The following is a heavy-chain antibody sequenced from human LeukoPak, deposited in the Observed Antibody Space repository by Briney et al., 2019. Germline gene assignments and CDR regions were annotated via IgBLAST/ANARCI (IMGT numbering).Heavy chain of an antibody. J-gene: IGHJ4*02. Sequence: PSETLSLTCAVYGGSFSGYYWSWIRQPPGKGLEWIGSIYYSGSTYYNPSLKSRVTISVDTSKNQFPLKLSSVTAADTAVYYCARHPTWLEENYYYFDYWGQGTLVTVSS. CDR3: ARHPTWLEENYYYFDY. V-gene: IGHV4-34*01. D-gene: IGHD6-19*01. CDR2: IYYSGST. CDR1: GGSFSGYY.